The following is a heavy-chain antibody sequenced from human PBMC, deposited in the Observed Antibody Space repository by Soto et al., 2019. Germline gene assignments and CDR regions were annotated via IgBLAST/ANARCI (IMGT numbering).Heavy chain of an antibody. J-gene: IGHJ4*02. CDR3: AKRYNWNDGDDY. CDR2: ISWNSGSI. D-gene: IGHD1-20*01. V-gene: IGHV3-9*01. CDR1: GFTFDDYA. Sequence: EVQLVESGGGLVQPGRSLRLSCAASGFTFDDYAMHWVRQAPGKGLEWVSGISWNSGSIGYADSVKGRFTISRDNAKNSLYLQMNSLRAEDTAVYYCAKRYNWNDGDDYWGQGTLVTVSS.